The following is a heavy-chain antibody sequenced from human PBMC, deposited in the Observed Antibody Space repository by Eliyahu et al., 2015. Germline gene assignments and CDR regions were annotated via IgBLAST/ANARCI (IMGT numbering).Heavy chain of an antibody. CDR2: IYHSGST. CDR1: GYSISSGYY. V-gene: IGHV4-38-2*02. D-gene: IGHD1-20*01. CDR3: ARDPTRITGTTGVWFDP. J-gene: IGHJ5*02. Sequence: QVQLQESGPGLVKPSETLSLTCAVSGYSISSGYYWGWIRQPPGKGLEWIGSIYHSGSTYYNPSLKSRVTISVDTSKNQFSLKLSSVTAADTAVYYCARDPTRITGTTGVWFDPWGQGTLVTVSS.